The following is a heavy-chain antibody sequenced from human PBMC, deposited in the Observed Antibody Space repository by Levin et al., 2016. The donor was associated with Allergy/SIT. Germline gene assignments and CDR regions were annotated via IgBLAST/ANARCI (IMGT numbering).Heavy chain of an antibody. CDR3: AREYDFWSGYSDY. J-gene: IGHJ4*02. V-gene: IGHV3-7*03. CDR1: GFTFSSYW. CDR2: IKQDGSEK. D-gene: IGHD3-3*01. Sequence: GESLKISCAASGFTFSSYWMSWVRQAPGKGLEWVANIKQDGSEKYYVDSVKGRFTISRDNAKNSLYLQMNSLRAGDTAVYYCAREYDFWSGYSDYWGQGTLVTVSS.